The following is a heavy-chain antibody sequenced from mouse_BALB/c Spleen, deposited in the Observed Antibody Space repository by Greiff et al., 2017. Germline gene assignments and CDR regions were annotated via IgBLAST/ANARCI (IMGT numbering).Heavy chain of an antibody. CDR2: IWSGGST. D-gene: IGHD2-14*01. Sequence: QVQLQQSGPGLVQPSQSLSITCTVSGFSLTSYGVHWVRQSPGKGLEWLGVIWSGGSTDYNAAFISRLSISKDNSKSQVFFKMNSLQANDTAIYYCARPPAYYRYEDYAMDYWGQGTSVTVSS. CDR1: GFSLTSYG. V-gene: IGHV2-2*02. J-gene: IGHJ4*01. CDR3: ARPPAYYRYEDYAMDY.